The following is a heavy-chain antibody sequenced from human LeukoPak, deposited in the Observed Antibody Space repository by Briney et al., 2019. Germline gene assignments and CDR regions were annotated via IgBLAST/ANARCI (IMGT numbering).Heavy chain of an antibody. CDR1: GFTFSRSA. CDR2: ISSSGNT. J-gene: IGHJ4*02. Sequence: PGGSLRLSCAASGFTFSRSAMTWVRQTPGKGLDWVSSISSSGNTYYADSVKGRFTISRDNSKNMLYLQMNSLRAEDTAVYYCVKGRISEDGLDFWGQGPLVTVSS. D-gene: IGHD6-13*01. CDR3: VKGRISEDGLDF. V-gene: IGHV3-23*01.